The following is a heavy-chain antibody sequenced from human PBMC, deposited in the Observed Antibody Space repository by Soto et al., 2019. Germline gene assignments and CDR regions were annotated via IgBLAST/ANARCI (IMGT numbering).Heavy chain of an antibody. CDR3: ARLYQRSALLDY. V-gene: IGHV4-59*01. D-gene: IGHD2-2*01. Sequence: SETLSLTCTVSGGSISSYYWSWIRQPPGKGLEWIGYIYYSGSTNYNPSLKSRVTISVDTSKNQFSLKLSSVTAADTVVYYCARLYQRSALLDYWGQGTLVTVSS. CDR1: GGSISSYY. J-gene: IGHJ4*02. CDR2: IYYSGST.